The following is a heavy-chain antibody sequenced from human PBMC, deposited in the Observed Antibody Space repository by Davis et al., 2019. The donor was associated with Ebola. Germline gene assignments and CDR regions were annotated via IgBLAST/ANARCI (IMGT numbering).Heavy chain of an antibody. V-gene: IGHV1-18*04. D-gene: IGHD3-10*01. CDR1: GYTFTGYY. CDR2: ISTYNDNT. J-gene: IGHJ5*02. CDR3: ARDMGMVHEANWFDP. Sequence: ASVKVSCKASGYTFTGYYMHWVRQAPGQGLEWMGWISTYNDNTNYAQKLQGRVTMTTDTSTSTAYMELRSLRSDDTAVYYCARDMGMVHEANWFDPWGQGTLVTVSS.